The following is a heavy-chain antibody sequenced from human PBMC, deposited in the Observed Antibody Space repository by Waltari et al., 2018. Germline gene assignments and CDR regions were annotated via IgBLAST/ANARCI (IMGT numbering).Heavy chain of an antibody. J-gene: IGHJ4*02. CDR2: INPDGSEK. D-gene: IGHD2-8*02. Sequence: EVQVVESGGGLVQPGGSLRLSWGASGFTFGGSWMSWLRQPPGKGLEWVANINPDGSEKYYAESVKGRITVSRDNAKNLLYLQVNSLRAEDTAIYYCARHLHWSFDYWGQGTLAIISS. V-gene: IGHV3-7*01. CDR1: GFTFGGSW. CDR3: ARHLHWSFDY.